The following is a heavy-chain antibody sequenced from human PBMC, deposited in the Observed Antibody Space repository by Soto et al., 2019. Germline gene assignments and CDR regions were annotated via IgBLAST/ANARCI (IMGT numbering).Heavy chain of an antibody. CDR3: TTDLKMARGTEDRM. J-gene: IGHJ4*02. CDR1: GFTFSNAW. Sequence: EVQLVESGGDLVKPGGSLRLSCAASGFTFSNAWMNWVRQAPGKGLEWVGRIKRETAGGTADYAAPAKGRFTISRDDSENTPYLQMNSLKTNDTAVYFCTTDLKMARGTEDRMWGQGTPVTVAS. V-gene: IGHV3-15*07. CDR2: IKRETAGGTA. D-gene: IGHD1-26*01.